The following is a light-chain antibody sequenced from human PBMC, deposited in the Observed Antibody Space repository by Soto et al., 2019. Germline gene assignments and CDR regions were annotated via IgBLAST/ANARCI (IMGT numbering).Light chain of an antibody. J-gene: IGLJ2*01. CDR2: DVS. Sequence: QSVLTQPASVSGSPGQPITISCTGTSSDVGGYNYVSWYQQHPGKAPKLMIYDVSNRPSGVSNRFSGSKSGNTASLTISGLQAEDEADYYCNSYTSSSTRVFGGGTKVTVL. V-gene: IGLV2-14*01. CDR1: SSDVGGYNY. CDR3: NSYTSSSTRV.